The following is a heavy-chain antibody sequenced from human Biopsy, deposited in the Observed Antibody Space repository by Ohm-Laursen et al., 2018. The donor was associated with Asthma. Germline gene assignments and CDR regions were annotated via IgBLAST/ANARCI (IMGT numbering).Heavy chain of an antibody. CDR2: IYYSGRT. V-gene: IGHV4-39*02. CDR1: GDAMSTSGSY. D-gene: IGHD6-6*01. CDR3: ARAVSSSSYWYFDL. Sequence: GTLSLTCTVSGDAMSTSGSYWGWIRQSPGKGLEWIGGIYYSGRTYYNPSLESRFTISADTSKNHFSLKVTSVTAADTAVYYCARAVSSSSYWYFDLWGRGDLVTASS. J-gene: IGHJ2*01.